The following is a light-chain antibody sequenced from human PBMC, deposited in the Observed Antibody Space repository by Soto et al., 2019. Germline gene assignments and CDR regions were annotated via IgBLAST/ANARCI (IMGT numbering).Light chain of an antibody. Sequence: DTQMTQSPSTLSASVGDRVTITCRASQSIGDSLAWYQQKPGKAPYLLISDVSSLERGVPSRFSGSESGTDFTLNISDLRPEDFATYYCQQSFSIPFTFGPGTKVDIK. CDR2: DVS. CDR3: QQSFSIPFT. V-gene: IGKV1-39*01. J-gene: IGKJ3*01. CDR1: QSIGDS.